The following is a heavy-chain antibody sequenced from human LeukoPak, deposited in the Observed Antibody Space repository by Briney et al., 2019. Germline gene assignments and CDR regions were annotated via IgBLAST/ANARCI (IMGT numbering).Heavy chain of an antibody. CDR2: IKQDGSEK. CDR1: GFTLSSYW. D-gene: IGHD4-17*01. Sequence: GGSLRLSCAASGFTLSSYWMSWVRQAPGRGLEWVANIKQDGSEKYYVDSVKGRFTISRDNAKNSLYLQMNRLRAEDTAVYYCATELDGQTTVTTFDYWGQGTLVTVSS. J-gene: IGHJ4*02. V-gene: IGHV3-7*01. CDR3: ATELDGQTTVTTFDY.